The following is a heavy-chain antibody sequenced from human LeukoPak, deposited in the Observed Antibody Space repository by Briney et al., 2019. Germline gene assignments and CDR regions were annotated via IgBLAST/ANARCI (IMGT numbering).Heavy chain of an antibody. CDR2: INHSGST. D-gene: IGHD1-1*01. V-gene: IGHV4-34*01. Sequence: SETLSLTCAVYGGSFSGYYWSWIRQPPGKGLEWIGEINHSGSTNYNPSLKSRVTVSVDTSKNQFSLKLSSVTAADTAVYYCARFKRWNPYYFDYWGQGTLVTVSS. CDR3: ARFKRWNPYYFDY. J-gene: IGHJ4*02. CDR1: GGSFSGYY.